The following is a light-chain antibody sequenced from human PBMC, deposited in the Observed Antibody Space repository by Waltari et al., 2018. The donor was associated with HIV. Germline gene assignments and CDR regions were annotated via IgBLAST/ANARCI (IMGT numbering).Light chain of an antibody. CDR2: LGS. J-gene: IGKJ1*01. V-gene: IGKV2-28*01. CDR1: QSLLLSNGYNY. CDR3: MHAVQVPPT. Sequence: DIVMTQSPLSLPVTPGEPASISCRSSQSLLLSNGYNYVYWYLQKPGQSPELLIYLGSNRASGVPDRFSASGSGTDFTLKISSVEADDVGVYYCMHAVQVPPTFGQGTKVEIK.